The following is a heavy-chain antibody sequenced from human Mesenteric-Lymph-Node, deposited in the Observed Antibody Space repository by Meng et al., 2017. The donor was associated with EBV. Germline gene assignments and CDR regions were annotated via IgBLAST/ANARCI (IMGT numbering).Heavy chain of an antibody. D-gene: IGHD3-3*02. CDR1: GGFFSGYH. CDR2: ISQSGDT. J-gene: IGHJ4*02. Sequence: LEQVGAGLLEPWETLSLPCEGSGGFFSGYHWSWIRQPPGKGLEYIGEISQSGDTTYNPSLKSRVTISVDRSRNQFSLKMASVTAADTAVYYCARGAIFGIVITYFDYWSQGTLVTVSS. V-gene: IGHV4-34*01. CDR3: ARGAIFGIVITYFDY.